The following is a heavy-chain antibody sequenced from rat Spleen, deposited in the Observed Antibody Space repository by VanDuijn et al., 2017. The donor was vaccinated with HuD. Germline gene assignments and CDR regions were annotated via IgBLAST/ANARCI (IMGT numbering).Heavy chain of an antibody. D-gene: IGHD1-7*01. J-gene: IGHJ2*01. V-gene: IGHV5-25*01. Sequence: EVQLVESGGGLVQPGRSMKLSCAVSGFTFSDYYMAWVRQAPTKGLEWVASINTVGGNTFYRDSVKGRFTISRDNTKSTLYLQMDSLRSEDTATYYCTRLSMGDWGQGVMVTVSS. CDR1: GFTFSDYY. CDR2: INTVGGNT. CDR3: TRLSMGD.